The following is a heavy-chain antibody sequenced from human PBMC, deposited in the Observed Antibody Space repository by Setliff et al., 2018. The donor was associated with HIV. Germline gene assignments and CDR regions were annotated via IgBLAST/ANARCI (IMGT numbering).Heavy chain of an antibody. D-gene: IGHD2-15*01. J-gene: IGHJ6*02. CDR2: IKSITDGGTT. CDR3: TRDSPGGNSYYYGMDV. V-gene: IGHV3-15*01. CDR1: GFSFSNAW. Sequence: GGSLRLSCAASGFSFSNAWMNWVRQAPGKGLEWVGRIKSITDGGTTDYVAPVKGRFTISRDDSKNMLYLQMNSLKTEDTAVYYCTRDSPGGNSYYYGMDVWGQGTTVTVSS.